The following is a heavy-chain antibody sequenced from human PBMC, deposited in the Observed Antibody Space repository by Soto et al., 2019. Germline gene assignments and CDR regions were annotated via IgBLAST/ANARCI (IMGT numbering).Heavy chain of an antibody. CDR2: ISYDGSNK. CDR1: GFTFSSYG. J-gene: IGHJ3*02. Sequence: QVQLVESGGGVVQPGRSLRLSCAASGFTFSSYGMHWVRQAPGKGLEWVAVISYDGSNKYYADSVKGRFTISRDNSKNALYLQRNSLRAEDTAVYYCAKDPAPYSSGWYGGDAFDIWGQGTMVTVSS. V-gene: IGHV3-30*18. CDR3: AKDPAPYSSGWYGGDAFDI. D-gene: IGHD6-19*01.